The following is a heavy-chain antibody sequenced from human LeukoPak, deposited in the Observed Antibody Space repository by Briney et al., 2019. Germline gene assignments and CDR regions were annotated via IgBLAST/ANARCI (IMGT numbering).Heavy chain of an antibody. D-gene: IGHD1-26*01. CDR3: ASGSYSFYYFDY. V-gene: IGHV4-39*07. CDR1: GGSISSYC. J-gene: IGHJ4*02. Sequence: SETLSLTCTVSGGSISSYCWGWIRQPPGEGLEWIGSIYYSGSTYYNPSLKSRVTISADTSKNQFSLKLSSVTAADTAVYYCASGSYSFYYFDYWGQGTLVTVSS. CDR2: IYYSGST.